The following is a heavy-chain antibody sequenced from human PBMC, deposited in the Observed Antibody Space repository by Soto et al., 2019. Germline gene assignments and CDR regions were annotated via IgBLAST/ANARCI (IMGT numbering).Heavy chain of an antibody. CDR3: ARGPQNYYAMDV. J-gene: IGHJ6*02. V-gene: IGHV3-74*01. CDR2: LQGDGSDT. Sequence: GGSLRLSCAASGITFSGYLMHWVRQAPGKGLVWVSRLQGDGSDTTYADSVKDRVPISRDNAKNTLYLQMNSLRAEDTAVYYCARGPQNYYAMDVWGQGTTVTVSS. CDR1: GITFSGYL.